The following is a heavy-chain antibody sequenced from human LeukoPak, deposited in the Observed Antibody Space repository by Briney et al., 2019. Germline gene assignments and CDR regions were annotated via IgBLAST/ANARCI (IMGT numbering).Heavy chain of an antibody. J-gene: IGHJ6*02. CDR2: ISAYNGNT. V-gene: IGHV1-18*01. CDR3: ARFARPDTAMDPLYYYYYGMDV. CDR1: GYTFTSYG. D-gene: IGHD5-18*01. Sequence: ASVKVSCKASGYTFTSYGISWVRQAPGQGLEWMGWISAYNGNTNYARKLQGRVTMTTDTSTSTAYMELRSLRSDDTAVYYCARFARPDTAMDPLYYYYYGMDVWGQGTTVTVSS.